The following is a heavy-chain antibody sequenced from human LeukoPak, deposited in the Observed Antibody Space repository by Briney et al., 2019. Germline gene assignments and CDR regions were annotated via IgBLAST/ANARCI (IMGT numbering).Heavy chain of an antibody. J-gene: IGHJ4*02. D-gene: IGHD3-10*01. V-gene: IGHV4-39*01. CDR3: ARGVARGDYFDH. Sequence: PSETLSLTCTVSGGSISSSSYYWGWIRQPPGKGLEWIGSIYYSGSTYYNPSLKSRVTISVDTSKNQFSLNVNSVTAADTAVYYCARGVARGDYFDHWGQGTLVTVSS. CDR2: IYYSGST. CDR1: GGSISSSSYY.